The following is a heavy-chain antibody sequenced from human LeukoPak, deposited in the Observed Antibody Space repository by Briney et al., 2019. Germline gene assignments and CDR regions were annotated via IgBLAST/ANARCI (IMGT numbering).Heavy chain of an antibody. D-gene: IGHD1-26*01. J-gene: IGHJ4*02. CDR1: GFTFSSSG. V-gene: IGHV3-30*02. CDR3: AKETRGSYSDY. CDR2: IRYDGTSK. Sequence: GGSLRLSCAASGFTFSSSGMHWVRQAPGKGLERVAFIRYDGTSKYYADSVKGRFTTSRDNSKNTVYLQMNSLRAGDTAVYYCAKETRGSYSDYWGQGTLVTVSS.